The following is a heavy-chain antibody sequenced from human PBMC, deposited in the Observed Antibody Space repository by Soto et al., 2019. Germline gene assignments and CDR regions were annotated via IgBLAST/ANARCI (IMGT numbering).Heavy chain of an antibody. CDR2: IKSKAHGGTT. D-gene: IGHD1-20*01. Sequence: EVQLVESGGALVKPGGSLRLSCAASGFTFNNAWMSWVRQAPGKGLEWVGRIKSKAHGGTTDYAAPVKGRFTISRDDSKNTLYLQMNSLTSEDTAVYYCTTAEPDNWKRHSSYCFGMDVWGQGTTVTVSS. CDR1: GFTFNNAW. CDR3: TTAEPDNWKRHSSYCFGMDV. J-gene: IGHJ6*02. V-gene: IGHV3-15*02.